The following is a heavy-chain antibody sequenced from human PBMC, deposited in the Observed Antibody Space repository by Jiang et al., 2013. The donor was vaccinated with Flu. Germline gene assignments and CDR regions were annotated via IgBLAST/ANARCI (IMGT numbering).Heavy chain of an antibody. CDR3: ARDYGSYYGYYGMDV. CDR2: IKQDGSEK. J-gene: IGHJ6*02. V-gene: IGHV3-7*05. CDR1: GFTFSSYW. Sequence: GLVQPGGSLRLSCAASGFTFSSYWMSWVRQAPGKGLEWVANIKQDGSEKYYVDSVKGRFTISRDNAKNSLYLQMNSLRAEDTAVYYCARDYGSYYGYYGMDVWGQGTTVTVSS. D-gene: IGHD1-26*01.